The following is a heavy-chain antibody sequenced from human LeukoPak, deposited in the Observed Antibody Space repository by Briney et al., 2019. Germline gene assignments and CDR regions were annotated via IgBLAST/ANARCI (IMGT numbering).Heavy chain of an antibody. V-gene: IGHV2-5*01. CDR1: GFSLSTGAVG. D-gene: IGHD3-22*01. CDR3: AHHYYDSSGHHPAFDI. J-gene: IGHJ3*02. CDR2: IYWNDDK. Sequence: SGPTLVKPTQTLTLTCTFSGFSLSTGAVGVGWIRQPPGKALECLALIYWNDDKRYSPSLKSRLTITRDTSKNQVVLTMTNMDPVDTATYYCAHHYYDSSGHHPAFDIWGQGKMVTVSS.